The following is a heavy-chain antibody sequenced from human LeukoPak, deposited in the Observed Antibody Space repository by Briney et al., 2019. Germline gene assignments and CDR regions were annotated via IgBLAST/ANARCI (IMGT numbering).Heavy chain of an antibody. V-gene: IGHV4-4*07. CDR1: GGSISSYY. J-gene: IGHJ4*02. Sequence: SETLSLTCTVSGGSISSYYWSWIRQPAGKGLEWIGRIYTSGSTNYNPSLKSRVTMSVDTSENQFSLKLSSVTAADTAVYYCARDPYGDYVAGYYFDYWGQGTLVTVSS. CDR3: ARDPYGDYVAGYYFDY. D-gene: IGHD4-17*01. CDR2: IYTSGST.